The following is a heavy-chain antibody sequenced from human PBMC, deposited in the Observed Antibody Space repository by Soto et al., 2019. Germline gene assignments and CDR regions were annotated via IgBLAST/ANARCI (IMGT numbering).Heavy chain of an antibody. CDR2: IRSDGIDT. Sequence: EVQLVESGGGLLQPGGSLRLSCAASGFTFSSYWMHWVRQVPGKGLVWVSRIRSDGIDTNYADSVKGRFTISRDNAKNTMYLQMNSLSAEDTAVYYCARDRIIGSGSCDNWGQGTLVTVSS. CDR3: ARDRIIGSGSCDN. J-gene: IGHJ4*02. CDR1: GFTFSSYW. V-gene: IGHV3-74*01. D-gene: IGHD3-10*01.